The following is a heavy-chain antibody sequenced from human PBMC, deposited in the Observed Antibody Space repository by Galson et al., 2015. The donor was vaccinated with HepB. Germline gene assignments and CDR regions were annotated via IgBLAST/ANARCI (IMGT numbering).Heavy chain of an antibody. CDR1: GFTFSTYW. D-gene: IGHD5-24*01. CDR3: ARDAYNFASNLDL. V-gene: IGHV3-7*01. CDR2: INQDGSAI. J-gene: IGHJ4*02. Sequence: SLRLSCAGSGFTFSTYWMSWVRQAPGKGLEWVANINQDGSAIYYVASVKGRFTISRDNAKKSPHLQMNSLRAEDTAAYYCARDAYNFASNLDLWGPGTMVTVSS.